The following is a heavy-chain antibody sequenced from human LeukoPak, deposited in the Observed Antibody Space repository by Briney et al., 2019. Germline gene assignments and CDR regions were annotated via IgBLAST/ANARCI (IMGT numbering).Heavy chain of an antibody. CDR1: GDSITSSSYN. V-gene: IGHV4-39*01. CDR2: IYYGSGST. CDR3: ARRTVVIGRDDY. D-gene: IGHD4-23*01. Sequence: SESLSLTCTVSGDSITSSSYNWGWIRQSPGKGLEWIGSIYYGSGSTYYNPSLKSRITISIDTSKNQFSLKLSSVTAADTAVYYCARRTVVIGRDDYWGQGTLVTVSS. J-gene: IGHJ4*02.